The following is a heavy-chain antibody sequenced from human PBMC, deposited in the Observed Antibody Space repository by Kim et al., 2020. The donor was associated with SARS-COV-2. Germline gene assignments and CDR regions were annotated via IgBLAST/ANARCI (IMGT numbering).Heavy chain of an antibody. D-gene: IGHD2-15*01. J-gene: IGHJ6*02. V-gene: IGHV1-69*13. Sequence: SVKVSCKASGGTVSTYAINWVRLAPGQGLEWMGGIIPKFRTINYARRFRDRVTITVDESTTTVFMELSSLTSEDTAVYYCAREVVPADIGWWSGMDVWGQGTTVTVSS. CDR1: GGTVSTYA. CDR3: AREVVPADIGWWSGMDV. CDR2: IIPKFRTI.